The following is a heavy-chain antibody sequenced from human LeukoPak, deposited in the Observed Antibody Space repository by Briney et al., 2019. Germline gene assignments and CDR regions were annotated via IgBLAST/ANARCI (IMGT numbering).Heavy chain of an antibody. J-gene: IGHJ4*02. D-gene: IGHD6-13*01. V-gene: IGHV4-59*01. Sequence: SETLSLTCTVSVGSISSYYWSWIRQPPGKGLAWIGYIYYSGTTNYNPSLKSRVTISVDTSKNQFSLKLSSVTAADTAVYYCARGVYIAAAQYGYWGQGTLVTVSS. CDR1: VGSISSYY. CDR2: IYYSGTT. CDR3: ARGVYIAAAQYGY.